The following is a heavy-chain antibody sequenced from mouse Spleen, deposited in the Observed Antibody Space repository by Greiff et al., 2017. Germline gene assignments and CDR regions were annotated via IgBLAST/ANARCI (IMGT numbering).Heavy chain of an antibody. D-gene: IGHD4-1*01. V-gene: IGHV3-6*01. CDR3: ASLGPLDY. CDR1: GYSITSGYY. Sequence: EVKLMESGPGLVKPSQSLSLTCSVTGYSITSGYYWNWIRQFPGNKLEWMGYISYDGSNNYNPSLKNRISITRDTSKNQFFLKLNSVTTEDTATYYCASLGPLDYWGQGTTLTVSS. CDR2: ISYDGSN. J-gene: IGHJ2*01.